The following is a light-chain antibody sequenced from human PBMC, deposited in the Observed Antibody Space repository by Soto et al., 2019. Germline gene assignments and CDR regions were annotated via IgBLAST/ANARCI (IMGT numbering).Light chain of an antibody. CDR1: QSVTSSY. J-gene: IGKJ1*01. CDR3: HQYGSSPRT. Sequence: EIVLTQSPGTLSLSPGERATLSCRASQSVTSSYLAWYQQKPGQAPRLLIYGASSRATGIPERFSGSGSGTDFTLTFSSLELDDFAVYYCHQYGSSPRTFGQGTKVDIK. V-gene: IGKV3-20*01. CDR2: GAS.